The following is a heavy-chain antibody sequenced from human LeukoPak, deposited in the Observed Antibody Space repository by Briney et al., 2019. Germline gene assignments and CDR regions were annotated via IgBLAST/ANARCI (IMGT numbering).Heavy chain of an antibody. V-gene: IGHV3-33*01. CDR3: ARELYGDYSNWFDP. J-gene: IGHJ5*02. D-gene: IGHD4-17*01. CDR1: GFTFSSYG. Sequence: GRSLRLSCAASGFTFSSYGMHWVRQAPGKGLEWVAVIWYDGSNKYYADSVKGRFTISRDNSKNTLYLQMNSLRAEDTAVYYCARELYGDYSNWFDPWGQGTPVTVSS. CDR2: IWYDGSNK.